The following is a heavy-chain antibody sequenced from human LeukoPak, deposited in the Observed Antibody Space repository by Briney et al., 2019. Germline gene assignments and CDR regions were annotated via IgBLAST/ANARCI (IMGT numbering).Heavy chain of an antibody. V-gene: IGHV1-2*02. Sequence: GASVKVSCKASGYTFTGYYIHWMRRAPGQGLEWMGWIGPNSGDTNYAQKFQGRVTMTRDTSISTVYMELSRLTSDDTAMYYCARKYNSSWYDYFDYWGQGTLVTVSS. CDR2: IGPNSGDT. CDR1: GYTFTGYY. D-gene: IGHD6-13*01. J-gene: IGHJ4*02. CDR3: ARKYNSSWYDYFDY.